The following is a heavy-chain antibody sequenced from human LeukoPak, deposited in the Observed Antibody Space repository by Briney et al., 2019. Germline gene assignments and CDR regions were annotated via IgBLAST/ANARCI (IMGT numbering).Heavy chain of an antibody. CDR2: ISGSGSST. CDR1: GFPFSSYW. D-gene: IGHD3-3*01. CDR3: ARDYRITIFGVVITPSLWYYYGMDV. Sequence: PGGSLRLSCVASGFPFSSYWMTWVRQAPGKGLEWVSGISGSGSSTYYADSVKGRFTLSRDYPKNTLYLQMNSLRAEDTAVYYCARDYRITIFGVVITPSLWYYYGMDVWGQGTTVTVSS. J-gene: IGHJ6*02. V-gene: IGHV3-23*01.